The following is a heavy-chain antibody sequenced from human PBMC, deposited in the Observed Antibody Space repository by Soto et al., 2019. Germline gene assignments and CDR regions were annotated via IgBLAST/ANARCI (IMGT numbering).Heavy chain of an antibody. CDR3: ARGGQHRNASYSYEMDV. CDR1: GGTFSSYS. J-gene: IGHJ6*01. V-gene: IGHV1-69*01. CDR2: SIPIFRTA. Sequence: QVQLVQSGAEVKKPGSSVKVSCKASGGTFSSYSISWVRQAPGQGLEWMGGSIPIFRTANYAQKFQGRVTITADESTSTVYMELSSLRAEDTAVYYCARGGQHRNASYSYEMDVWGQGTTVSVSS. D-gene: IGHD4-4*01.